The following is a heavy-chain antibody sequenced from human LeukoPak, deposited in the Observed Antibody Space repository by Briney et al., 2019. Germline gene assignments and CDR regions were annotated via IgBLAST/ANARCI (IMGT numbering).Heavy chain of an antibody. CDR3: ARAGYGGNYTY. Sequence: ASVKVSCKTSGGTFLSTAFNWVRQAPGQGLEWMGGVVPLFVTPTYALKFRGRVTITADASMSTVYMEVSSLRYEDTATYYCARAGYGGNYTYWGQGTLVTVSS. CDR1: GGTFLSTA. J-gene: IGHJ4*02. CDR2: VVPLFVTP. D-gene: IGHD4-23*01. V-gene: IGHV1-69*13.